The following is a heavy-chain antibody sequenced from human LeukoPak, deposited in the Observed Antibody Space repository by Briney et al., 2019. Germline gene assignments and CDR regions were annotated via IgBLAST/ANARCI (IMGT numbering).Heavy chain of an antibody. CDR3: ARKIAVAGSDAFDI. J-gene: IGHJ3*02. D-gene: IGHD6-19*01. CDR2: ISSSGSHI. CDR1: GFTFSSYT. V-gene: IGHV3-21*01. Sequence: KTGGSLRLSCAASGFTFSSYTMNWVRQAPGKGLEWVSSISSSGSHIYYADSVKGRFTLSRDNAKNSLYLQMNSLRAEDTAVYYCARKIAVAGSDAFDIWGQGTMVTVSS.